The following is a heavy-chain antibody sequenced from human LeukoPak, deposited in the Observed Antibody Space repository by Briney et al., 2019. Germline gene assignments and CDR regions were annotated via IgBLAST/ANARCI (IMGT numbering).Heavy chain of an antibody. J-gene: IGHJ4*02. Sequence: PGGTLRLSCAASGFTFSNAWMSWVRQAPGKGLEWVGRIKSKTDGGTTDYAAPVKGRFTISRDDSKNTLYLQMNSLKTEDTAVYYCTTDQVKVGATGYWGQGTLVTVSS. CDR3: TTDQVKVGATGY. CDR2: IKSKTDGGTT. V-gene: IGHV3-15*01. CDR1: GFTFSNAW. D-gene: IGHD1-26*01.